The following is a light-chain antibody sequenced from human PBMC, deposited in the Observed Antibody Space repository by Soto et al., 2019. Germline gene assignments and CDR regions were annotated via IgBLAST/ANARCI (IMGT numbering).Light chain of an antibody. Sequence: EIVLTQSQAPLSVSPGGXRTLYCTASQSVSTYLAWYQQKPGQAPRLLIYGASSRATGIPDRFSGSGSGTDFTLTISRLEPEDFAVYYCQQYGSSPPTFGQGTKVDIK. CDR1: QSVSTY. J-gene: IGKJ1*01. CDR2: GAS. CDR3: QQYGSSPPT. V-gene: IGKV3-20*01.